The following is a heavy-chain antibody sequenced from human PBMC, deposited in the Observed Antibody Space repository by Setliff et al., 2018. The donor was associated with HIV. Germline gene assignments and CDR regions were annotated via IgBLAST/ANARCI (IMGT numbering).Heavy chain of an antibody. V-gene: IGHV4-31*03. J-gene: IGHJ4*02. Sequence: TLSLTCSVSGVSVGSGDYYWHWIHQHPEKALEWIGYIFHSGDTYYNPSLKSRISMSVDTSKNQFSLELTSLTAADTAVYYCATRPRIAARPFDYWGQGTLVTVSS. D-gene: IGHD6-6*01. CDR2: IFHSGDT. CDR3: ATRPRIAARPFDY. CDR1: GVSVGSGDYY.